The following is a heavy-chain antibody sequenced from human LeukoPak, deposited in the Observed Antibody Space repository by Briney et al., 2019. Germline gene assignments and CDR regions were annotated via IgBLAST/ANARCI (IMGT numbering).Heavy chain of an antibody. CDR1: GFTFSNYG. J-gene: IGHJ3*02. Sequence: GRSLRLSCAASGFTFSNYGMHWVRQAPGKGLEWVAVISYDGSNKYYADSVKGRFTISRDNSKNMLYLQLNSLRAGDTAVYYCARGLQGLLLGDAFDIRGQGTMVTVSS. CDR3: ARGLQGLLLGDAFDI. D-gene: IGHD3-10*01. V-gene: IGHV3-30*03. CDR2: ISYDGSNK.